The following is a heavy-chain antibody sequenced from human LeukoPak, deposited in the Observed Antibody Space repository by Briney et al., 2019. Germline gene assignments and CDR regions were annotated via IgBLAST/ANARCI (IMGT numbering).Heavy chain of an antibody. CDR3: ARDQRVTGRPDIDY. CDR2: ISSDGSST. CDR1: GFTFRNHW. D-gene: IGHD6-6*01. V-gene: IGHV3-74*03. Sequence: PGGSLRLSCAASGFTFRNHWMHWVRQTPGKGLVWVSRISSDGSSTTYADSGKGRFTISRDNAKNTLYLQMNNMRAEDTAMYYCARDQRVTGRPDIDYWGQGTLVIASS. J-gene: IGHJ4*02.